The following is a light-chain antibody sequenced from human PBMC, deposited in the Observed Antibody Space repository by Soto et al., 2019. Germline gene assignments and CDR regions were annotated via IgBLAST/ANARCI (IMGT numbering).Light chain of an antibody. CDR1: QSISSY. CDR3: QQYHSFST. CDR2: AAS. J-gene: IGKJ1*01. Sequence: DIQMTQSPSSLSASVGDRVTITCRASQSISSYLNWYQQKPGKAPKLLIYAASSLQSGVPSRFSGSGSGTLFTLTISSLQPDDFATYYCQQYHSFSTFGQGTKVEIK. V-gene: IGKV1-39*01.